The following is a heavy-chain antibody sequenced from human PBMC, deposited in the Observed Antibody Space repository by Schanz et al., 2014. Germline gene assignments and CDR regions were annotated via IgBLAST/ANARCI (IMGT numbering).Heavy chain of an antibody. CDR2: MSPLLGVA. Sequence: QVHLVQSGAEVKEPGSSVKVSCKPSGGTFVTFFFTWVRQAPGQGPQWMGRMSPLLGVANYAQEFQGRLTITAAISTSTAYMEVSRLRSEDTAVYYCATCSGGTCPAKPVLDNWGQGTLVTVSS. CDR3: ATCSGGTCPAKPVLDN. CDR1: GGTFVTFF. V-gene: IGHV1-69*04. D-gene: IGHD2-15*01. J-gene: IGHJ4*02.